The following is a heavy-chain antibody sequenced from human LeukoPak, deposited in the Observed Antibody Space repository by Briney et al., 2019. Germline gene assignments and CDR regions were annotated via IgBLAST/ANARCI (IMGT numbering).Heavy chain of an antibody. CDR1: GFTFSSYR. Sequence: GGSLRLSCAASGFTFSSYRMNWVRQAPGKGLEWVSSISSRSSYIYHADSVKGRFTISRDNAKNSLHRQIESLRAEDTAVDYCARLSFGELGPEYDAFDIWGQGTMVTVSS. V-gene: IGHV3-21*01. CDR2: ISSRSSYI. D-gene: IGHD3-10*01. CDR3: ARLSFGELGPEYDAFDI. J-gene: IGHJ3*02.